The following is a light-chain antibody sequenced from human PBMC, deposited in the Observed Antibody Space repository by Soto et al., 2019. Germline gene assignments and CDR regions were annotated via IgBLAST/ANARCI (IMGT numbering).Light chain of an antibody. J-gene: IGLJ1*01. CDR3: QSYDSSLSGFYV. CDR2: GNS. V-gene: IGLV1-40*01. Sequence: QSALTQPPSVSGAPGQRGTISCTGSSSNIGAGYDVHWYQQLPGTAPKLLIYGNSNRPSGVPDRFSGSKSGTSASLAITGLQAEDEADYYCQSYDSSLSGFYVFGTGTKVTVL. CDR1: SSNIGAGYD.